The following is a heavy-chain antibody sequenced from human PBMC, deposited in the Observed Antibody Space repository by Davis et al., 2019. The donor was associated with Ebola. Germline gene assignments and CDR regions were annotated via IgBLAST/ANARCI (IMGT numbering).Heavy chain of an antibody. Sequence: GESLKISCTTSGYNFATTWIGWVRQMPGQGLEWMGLIYPGDSDARYRPSFQGQVTISADKSTSTVYLQWGSLKASDSAMYYCARHISGGVVTAFDYWGQGTLVTVSS. D-gene: IGHD2-21*02. CDR3: ARHISGGVVTAFDY. V-gene: IGHV5-51*01. CDR1: GYNFATTW. J-gene: IGHJ4*02. CDR2: IYPGDSDA.